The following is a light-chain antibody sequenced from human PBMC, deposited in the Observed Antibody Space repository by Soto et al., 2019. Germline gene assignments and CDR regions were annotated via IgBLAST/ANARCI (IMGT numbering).Light chain of an antibody. V-gene: IGKV1-8*01. J-gene: IGKJ4*01. CDR3: QQYYSYPPP. CDR1: QGISSY. CDR2: AAS. Sequence: AIRMTQSPSSFSASTGDRVTITCRASQGISSYLAWYQQKPWKAPKLLIYAASTLQSGVPSRFSGSGSGTDFTLTISCLQSEDFATYYCQQYYSYPPPFGGGTKVEIK.